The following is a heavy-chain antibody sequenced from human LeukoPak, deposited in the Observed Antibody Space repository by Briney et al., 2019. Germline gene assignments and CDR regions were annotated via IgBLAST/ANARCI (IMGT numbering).Heavy chain of an antibody. CDR1: GFTFSNYA. Sequence: QPGGSLRLSCAASGFTFSNYAMSWVRQAPGKGLEWVSAISAGGGSTYYADSVKGRFTISRDNSKNTLSLKMNSLRAEDTAVYYCARGGHSIAVALLYYFDYWGQGTLVTVSS. CDR2: ISAGGGST. D-gene: IGHD6-19*01. CDR3: ARGGHSIAVALLYYFDY. J-gene: IGHJ4*02. V-gene: IGHV3-23*01.